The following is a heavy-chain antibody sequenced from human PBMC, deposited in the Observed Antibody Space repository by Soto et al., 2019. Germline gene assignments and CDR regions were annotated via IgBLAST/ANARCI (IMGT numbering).Heavy chain of an antibody. CDR3: ARGVGYCSSTSCSLDGYYYYMDV. D-gene: IGHD2-2*01. V-gene: IGHV4-34*01. Sequence: LSLTCAVYGGSFSGYYWSWIRQPPGKGLEWIGEINHSGSTNYNPSLKSRVTISVDTSKNQFSLKLSSVTAADTAVYYCARGVGYCSSTSCSLDGYYYYMDVWGKGTTVTVSS. CDR1: GGSFSGYY. J-gene: IGHJ6*03. CDR2: INHSGST.